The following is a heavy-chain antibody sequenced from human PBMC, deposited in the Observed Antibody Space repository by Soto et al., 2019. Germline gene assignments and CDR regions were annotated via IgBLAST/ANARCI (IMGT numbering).Heavy chain of an antibody. V-gene: IGHV3-49*04. CDR2: IRNKAYDGTT. Sequence: GGSLRLSCTASGFTFGDYAMSWVRQAPGKGLEWVGFIRNKAYDGTTEYAASVKGRFIISRDDSKSIAYLQMNSLKTEDTAVYYCTRGYHYASNGMPVWAIGTTVSV. CDR3: TRGYHYASNGMPV. CDR1: GFTFGDYA. D-gene: IGHD2-2*01. J-gene: IGHJ6*04.